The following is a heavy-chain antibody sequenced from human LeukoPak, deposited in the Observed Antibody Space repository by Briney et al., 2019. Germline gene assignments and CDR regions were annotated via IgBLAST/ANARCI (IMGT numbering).Heavy chain of an antibody. CDR2: VYASGRT. Sequence: SETLSLTCTVSGGSISSDDYYWSWIRQPAGKGPEWIGRVYASGRTNYNSSLKSRVTISLDTSQNQFSLKLTSVTPADTAVYYCARTAKYYYGSETYYFFDYWGQGTLVTVSS. CDR1: GGSISSDDYY. J-gene: IGHJ4*02. V-gene: IGHV4-61*02. CDR3: ARTAKYYYGSETYYFFDY. D-gene: IGHD3-10*01.